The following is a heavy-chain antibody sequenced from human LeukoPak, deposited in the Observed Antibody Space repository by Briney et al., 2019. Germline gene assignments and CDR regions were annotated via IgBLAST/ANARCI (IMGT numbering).Heavy chain of an antibody. CDR1: GFTFSSIA. CDR3: AKGQELDDGVFDS. J-gene: IGHJ4*02. CDR2: IRGNGDTS. D-gene: IGHD1-1*01. V-gene: IGHV3-23*01. Sequence: GGSLRLSCAASGFTFSSIAMTWVRQAPGKGLEWVSTIRGNGDTSYNADSVRGRFAISRDDSKNPLFLQMNSLRLEDTAIYYCAKGQELDDGVFDSWGQGTRVSVPS.